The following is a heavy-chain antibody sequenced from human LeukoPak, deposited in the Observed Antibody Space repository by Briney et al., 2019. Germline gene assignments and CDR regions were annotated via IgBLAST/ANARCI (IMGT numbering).Heavy chain of an antibody. V-gene: IGHV1-2*02. CDR3: ARPRTYYDFWSGQYYFDY. CDR2: INPNSGGT. Sequence: GASVKVSCKASGYTFTGYYMHWVRQAPGQGLEWMGWINPNSGGTNYAQKFQGRVTMTRDTSISTAYMELSRLRSDDTAVYYCARPRTYYDFWSGQYYFDYWGQGTLVTVSS. CDR1: GYTFTGYY. D-gene: IGHD3-3*01. J-gene: IGHJ4*02.